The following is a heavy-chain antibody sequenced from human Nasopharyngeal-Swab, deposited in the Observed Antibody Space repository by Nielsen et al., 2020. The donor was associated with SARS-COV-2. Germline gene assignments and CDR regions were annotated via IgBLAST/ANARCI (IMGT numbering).Heavy chain of an antibody. Sequence: GESLKISCSASGFTFSSYAMHWVRQAPGKGLEYVSAISSNGGSTYYADSVKGRFTISRDNSKNTLYLQMSSLRAEDTAVYYCVKCDCGFWRGSGIYFQHWGQGTLVTVSS. V-gene: IGHV3-64D*06. J-gene: IGHJ1*01. CDR1: GFTFSSYA. CDR2: ISSNGGST. CDR3: VKCDCGFWRGSGIYFQH. D-gene: IGHD3-3*01.